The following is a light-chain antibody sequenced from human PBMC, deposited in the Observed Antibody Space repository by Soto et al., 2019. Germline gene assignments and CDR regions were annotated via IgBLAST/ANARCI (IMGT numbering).Light chain of an antibody. J-gene: IGKJ1*01. CDR2: GAS. Sequence: EIVLTQSPGTLSLSPGKRATLSCRASQSVSSNYLAWYQQKPGQAPRLLIYGASSRATGIPDRFSGSGSGTDFTLAISRLEPEDLAVYYCQQYGSSPWTFGLGTTVEI. V-gene: IGKV3-20*01. CDR3: QQYGSSPWT. CDR1: QSVSSNY.